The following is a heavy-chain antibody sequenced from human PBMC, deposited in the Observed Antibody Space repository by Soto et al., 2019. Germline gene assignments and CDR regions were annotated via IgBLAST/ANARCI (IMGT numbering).Heavy chain of an antibody. Sequence: QLLQSGGGLVQPGGSLTLSCAASGFTFGTTDMSWVRQAPGEGLEWVSTINSSGGITYYADSVKGRFTFSRDNSTKPVYLQMISPRREDTDLYYCVQNSGWFKTWGQADLVTVSS. J-gene: IGHJ5*02. D-gene: IGHD3-10*01. CDR2: INSSGGIT. V-gene: IGHV3-23*01. CDR3: VQNSGWFKT. CDR1: GFTFGTTD.